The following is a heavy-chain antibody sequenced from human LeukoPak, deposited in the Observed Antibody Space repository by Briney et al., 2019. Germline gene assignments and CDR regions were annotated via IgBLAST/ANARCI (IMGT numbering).Heavy chain of an antibody. V-gene: IGHV1-18*01. Sequence: RASVKVSCKASGYTFTSYGISWVRQAPGQGLEWMGWISAYNGNTNYAQKLQGRVTMTTDTSTSADYMELRSLRSDDTAVYYCARDRAYSSSSGWFDPWGQGTLVTVSS. D-gene: IGHD6-6*01. CDR3: ARDRAYSSSSGWFDP. CDR2: ISAYNGNT. CDR1: GYTFTSYG. J-gene: IGHJ5*02.